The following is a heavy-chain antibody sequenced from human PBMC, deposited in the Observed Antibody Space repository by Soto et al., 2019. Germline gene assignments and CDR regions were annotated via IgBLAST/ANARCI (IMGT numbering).Heavy chain of an antibody. CDR2: VNPILSMS. D-gene: IGHD3-10*01. CDR3: ATSYGSGYRAFDY. J-gene: IGHJ4*02. Sequence: GASVKVSCKASGYTFTNYYMHWVRQAPGLGLEWMGRVNPILSMSNYAQRFQGRVTMTADKSTSTAYMELSGLRSEDTAMYYCATSYGSGYRAFDYWGQGALVTVSS. V-gene: IGHV1-46*01. CDR1: GYTFTNYY.